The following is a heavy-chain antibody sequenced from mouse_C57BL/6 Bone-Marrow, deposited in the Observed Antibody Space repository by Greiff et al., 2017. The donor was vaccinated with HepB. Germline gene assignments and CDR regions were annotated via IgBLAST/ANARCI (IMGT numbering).Heavy chain of an antibody. J-gene: IGHJ4*01. CDR3: ARGYYYGSSWDAMDY. D-gene: IGHD1-1*01. CDR2: INYDGSST. V-gene: IGHV5-16*01. Sequence: EVHLVESEGGLVQPGSSMKLSCTASGFTFSDYYMAWVRQVPEKGLEWVANINYDGSSTYYLDSLKSRFIISRDNAKNILYLQMSSLKSEDTATYYCARGYYYGSSWDAMDYWGQGTSVTVSS. CDR1: GFTFSDYY.